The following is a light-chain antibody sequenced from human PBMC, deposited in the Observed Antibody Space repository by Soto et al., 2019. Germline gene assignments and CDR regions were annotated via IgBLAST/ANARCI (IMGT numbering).Light chain of an antibody. CDR2: DVT. Sequence: QSALTQPASVSGSPGQSITISCTGTSSDVGGYNYVSWYQQHPVKAPKLMIYDVTNRPSGVSDRFSGSKSGNTADLTISGRQAEDEADYYYSSYTGSSTPDVVGTGTKVTV. J-gene: IGLJ1*01. V-gene: IGLV2-14*01. CDR1: SSDVGGYNY. CDR3: SSYTGSSTPDV.